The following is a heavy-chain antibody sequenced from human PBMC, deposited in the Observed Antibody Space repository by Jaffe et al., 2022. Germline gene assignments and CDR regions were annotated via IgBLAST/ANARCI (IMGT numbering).Heavy chain of an antibody. CDR3: VRPDTTFGVGALGD. CDR1: GYIFSSYD. V-gene: IGHV1-8*01. CDR2: MNPSRGNT. J-gene: IGHJ4*02. Sequence: QVQLVQSGAEVKKPGASVKVSCKASGYIFSSYDINWVRQATGQGLEWMGWMNPSRGNTGYAQKFQGRVTMTSNTSISTAYMELSSLRSDDTAVYYCVRPDTTFGVGALGDWGQGTLVTVSS. D-gene: IGHD3-3*01.